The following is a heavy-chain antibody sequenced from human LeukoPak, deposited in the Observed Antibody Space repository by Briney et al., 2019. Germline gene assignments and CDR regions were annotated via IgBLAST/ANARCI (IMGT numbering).Heavy chain of an antibody. CDR1: GGSISSYY. CDR2: IYTSGST. J-gene: IGHJ6*02. Sequence: SETLSLTCTVSGGSISSYYWSWIRQPAGKGLEWIGRIYTSGSTNYNPSLKSRATMSVDTSKNQFSLKLSSVTAADTAVYYCAREQLRYFDWLEGYYGMDVWGQGTTVTVSS. D-gene: IGHD3-9*01. V-gene: IGHV4-4*07. CDR3: AREQLRYFDWLEGYYGMDV.